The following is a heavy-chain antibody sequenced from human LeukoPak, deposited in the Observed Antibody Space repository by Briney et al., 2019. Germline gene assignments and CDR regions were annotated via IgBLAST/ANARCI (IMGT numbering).Heavy chain of an antibody. V-gene: IGHV3-23*01. CDR1: GFTFSSYA. D-gene: IGHD3-3*01. J-gene: IGHJ3*02. Sequence: PGGSLRLSCAASGFTFSSYAMSWVRQAPGKGLEWVSAISGSGGSTYYADSVKGRFTISRDNSKNTLYLQMNSLRAEDTAVYYCAPINNYDFWSGIYIDIWGQGTMVTVSS. CDR2: ISGSGGST. CDR3: APINNYDFWSGIYIDI.